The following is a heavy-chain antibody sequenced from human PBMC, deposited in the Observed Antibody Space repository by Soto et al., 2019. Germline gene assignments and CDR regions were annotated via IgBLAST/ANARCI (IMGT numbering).Heavy chain of an antibody. CDR1: GFTFSSYA. J-gene: IGHJ4*02. CDR3: ARELLY. CDR2: ISYDGSNT. Sequence: QVQLVDSGGGVVQPGRSLRLSCAASGFTFSSYAMHWVRQPPGKGLEWVAFISYDGSNTNYADSVKGRFIISRDNSKNTLYLQMNSLGPEDTAVYYCARELLYWGQGTLVTVSS. V-gene: IGHV3-30-3*01.